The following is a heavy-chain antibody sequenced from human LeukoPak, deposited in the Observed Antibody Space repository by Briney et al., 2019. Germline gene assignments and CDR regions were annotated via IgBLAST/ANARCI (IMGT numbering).Heavy chain of an antibody. Sequence: SETLSLTCTVSGGSISTYYWSWIRQPPGKGLEYIGYIYYSGSTNCNPSLKSRVTMSLDTSKNQFSLKLSSATAADTAVYYCAREEVPHGFDIWGQGTMVTVSS. CDR1: GGSISTYY. CDR2: IYYSGST. CDR3: AREEVPHGFDI. V-gene: IGHV4-59*01. J-gene: IGHJ3*02.